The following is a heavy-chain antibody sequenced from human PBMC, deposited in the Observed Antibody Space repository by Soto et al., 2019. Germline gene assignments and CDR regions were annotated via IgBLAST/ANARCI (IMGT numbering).Heavy chain of an antibody. CDR2: INRNSGGT. CDR1: GYTFTGYY. D-gene: IGHD6-13*01. J-gene: IGHJ3*02. Sequence: ASLKVSCKASGYTFTGYYMHWARRAPGEGLVWMGWINRNSGGTNYAQKLQGWVTMTRDTSISTAYMELSRLRSDDTAVYYCATGCSSSGRAFDIWGQGTMVTVSS. CDR3: ATGCSSSGRAFDI. V-gene: IGHV1-2*04.